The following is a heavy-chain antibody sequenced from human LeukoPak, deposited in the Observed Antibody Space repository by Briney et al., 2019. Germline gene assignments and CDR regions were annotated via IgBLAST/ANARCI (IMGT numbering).Heavy chain of an antibody. CDR1: GYTFTSYD. J-gene: IGHJ6*03. Sequence: ASVKDSCKASGYTFTSYDINWVRQATGQGLQWMGWMNPNSGNTGYAQKFQGRVTMTKNTSITTAYMELSSLRSEDTAVYYCAIALSWTGNSYYYMAVWRKGTTVTVSS. V-gene: IGHV1-8*01. CDR3: AIALSWTGNSYYYMAV. D-gene: IGHD3/OR15-3a*01. CDR2: MNPNSGNT.